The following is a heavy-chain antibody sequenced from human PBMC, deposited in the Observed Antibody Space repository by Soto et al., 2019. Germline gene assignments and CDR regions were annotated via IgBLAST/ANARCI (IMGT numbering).Heavy chain of an antibody. D-gene: IGHD5-12*01. CDR2: IFSSGST. CDR3: AREGSYSAYNFAHGIQLWSFDF. CDR1: GGSINTFY. J-gene: IGHJ4*02. V-gene: IGHV4-4*07. Sequence: KASETLSLTCTVSGGSINTFYWSWVRQPAGKGLEWIGRIFSSGSTSFNPSLESRVAMSVDTSKNHFSLNLSSVTAADMAVYYCAREGSYSAYNFAHGIQLWSFDFLGQGALVTVSS.